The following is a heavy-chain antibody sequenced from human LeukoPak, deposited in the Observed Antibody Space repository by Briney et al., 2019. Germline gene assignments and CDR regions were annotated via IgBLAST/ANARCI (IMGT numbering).Heavy chain of an antibody. Sequence: GRSLRLSCAASGFTFDHYAMHWVRQAPGKGLEWVSGISWNSGNIGYADSVKGRFTISRDNAKNSLYLQMNSLRAEDTALYYCAKGGDTVKGYSYRRPFDYWGQGTLVTVSS. CDR1: GFTFDHYA. D-gene: IGHD5-18*01. CDR2: ISWNSGNI. J-gene: IGHJ4*02. V-gene: IGHV3-9*01. CDR3: AKGGDTVKGYSYRRPFDY.